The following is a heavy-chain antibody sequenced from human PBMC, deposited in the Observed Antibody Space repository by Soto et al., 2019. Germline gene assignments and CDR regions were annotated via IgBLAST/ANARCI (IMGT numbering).Heavy chain of an antibody. Sequence: QVQLVQSGAEVKKPGSSVKVSCKASGGTFSSYAISWVRQAPGQGLEWMGGIIPIFGTANYAQKFQGRVTITAEKSTSTAYMELSSLRSEDTAVYYCARAGGYCTNGVCSYYYYYGMDVWGQGTTVTVSS. D-gene: IGHD2-8*01. V-gene: IGHV1-69*06. CDR3: ARAGGYCTNGVCSYYYYYGMDV. CDR2: IIPIFGTA. CDR1: GGTFSSYA. J-gene: IGHJ6*02.